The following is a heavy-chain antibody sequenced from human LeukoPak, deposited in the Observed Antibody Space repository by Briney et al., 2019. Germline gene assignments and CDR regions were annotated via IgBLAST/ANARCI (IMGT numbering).Heavy chain of an antibody. J-gene: IGHJ4*02. CDR3: ARDPSWLGYFDY. V-gene: IGHV3-74*01. Sequence: GGSLRLSCAASGFTFSSYWMHWVRQAPGKGLMWVSRINSDGSRTTYADSVRGRFTISRDNSKNTLYLQMNSLRAEDTAVYSCARDPSWLGYFDYWGQGTLVTVSS. CDR1: GFTFSSYW. D-gene: IGHD3-22*01. CDR2: INSDGSRT.